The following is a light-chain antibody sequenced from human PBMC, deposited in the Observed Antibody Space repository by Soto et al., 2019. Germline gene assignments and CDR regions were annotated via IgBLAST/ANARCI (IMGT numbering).Light chain of an antibody. J-gene: IGKJ5*01. CDR1: QSISSW. CDR3: QQLKSYPIT. Sequence: ASVGDRVTIPCLASQSISSWLAWYQQKPGKAPNLLIYAAFTLQSGVPSRFSGSGSGTEFTLTISSLQPEDFATYYCQQLKSYPITFGQGTRLEI. CDR2: AAF. V-gene: IGKV1-9*01.